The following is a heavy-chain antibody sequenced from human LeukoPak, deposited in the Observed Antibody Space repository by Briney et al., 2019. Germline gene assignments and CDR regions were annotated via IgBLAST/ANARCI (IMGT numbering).Heavy chain of an antibody. Sequence: SETLSLTCTVSGGSISSYYWSWIRQPPGKGLEWIGYIYTSGSTNYNPSLKSRVTISVDTSKNQFSLKLSSVTAADTAVYYCVRYGWPQAFDYWGQGTLVTVSS. CDR2: IYTSGST. CDR1: GGSISSYY. J-gene: IGHJ4*02. V-gene: IGHV4-4*09. D-gene: IGHD5-24*01. CDR3: VRYGWPQAFDY.